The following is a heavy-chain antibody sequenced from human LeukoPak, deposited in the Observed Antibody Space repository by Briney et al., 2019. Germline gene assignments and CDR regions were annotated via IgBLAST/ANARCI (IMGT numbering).Heavy chain of an antibody. CDR2: IYPGDSDT. V-gene: IGHV5-51*01. J-gene: IGHJ4*02. D-gene: IGHD1-20*01. Sequence: GESLQISLKGSGYSFTSYWIGWVRPMPGKGLELMGIIYPGDSDTRYSPSFQGQVTISADKSISTAYMQWSSLKASDTAMYYCARTKRLTGIDTLFDYWGQGTLVTVSS. CDR3: ARTKRLTGIDTLFDY. CDR1: GYSFTSYW.